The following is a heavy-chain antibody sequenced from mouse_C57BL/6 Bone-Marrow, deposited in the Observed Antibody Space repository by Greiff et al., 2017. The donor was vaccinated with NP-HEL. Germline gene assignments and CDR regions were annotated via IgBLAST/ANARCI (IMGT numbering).Heavy chain of an antibody. CDR3: ARSTRLQDYYAMDY. Sequence: QVHVKQSGAELVRPGTSVKLSCKASGYTFTSYWMHWVKQRPGQGLEWIGVIDPSDSYTNYNQKFKGKATLTVDTSSSTAYMQLSSLTSEDSAVYYCARSTRLQDYYAMDYWGQGTSVTVSS. CDR1: GYTFTSYW. V-gene: IGHV1-59*01. CDR2: IDPSDSYT. D-gene: IGHD2-2*01. J-gene: IGHJ4*01.